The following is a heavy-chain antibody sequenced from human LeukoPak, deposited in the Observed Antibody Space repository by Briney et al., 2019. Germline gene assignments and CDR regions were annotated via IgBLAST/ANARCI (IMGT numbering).Heavy chain of an antibody. V-gene: IGHV4-34*01. CDR1: GGSFSGYY. J-gene: IGHJ4*02. Sequence: PSETLSLTCAVYGGSFSGYYWSWIRQPPGKGLEWIGEINHSGSTNYNPSLKSRVTISVDTSKNQFSLKLSSVTAADTAVYYCARDVGDSYGYDYWGQGTLVTVSS. CDR2: INHSGST. D-gene: IGHD5-18*01. CDR3: ARDVGDSYGYDY.